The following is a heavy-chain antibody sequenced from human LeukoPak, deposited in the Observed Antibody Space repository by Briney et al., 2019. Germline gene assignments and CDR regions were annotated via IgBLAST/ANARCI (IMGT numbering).Heavy chain of an antibody. CDR2: ITAGGDNT. J-gene: IGHJ4*02. Sequence: PGGSLRLSCAASGFTFSSYTMTWVRQAPGKGLEWVSSITAGGDNTYYADSVKGRLTMSRDNSKNTLDLQMNSLRADDTAVYYCAKGGTSRVYIFSDYWGQGTLVTVSS. D-gene: IGHD3-22*01. CDR3: AKGGTSRVYIFSDY. CDR1: GFTFSSYT. V-gene: IGHV3-23*01.